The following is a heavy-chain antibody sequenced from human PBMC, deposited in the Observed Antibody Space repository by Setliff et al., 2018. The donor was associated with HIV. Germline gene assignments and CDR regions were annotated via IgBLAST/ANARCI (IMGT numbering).Heavy chain of an antibody. J-gene: IGHJ3*01. CDR3: AREWLQHTGDDAFDV. Sequence: VSVKVSCKASGYTFTSYPMHWVRQAPGQGLEWMGVINTSGGSAGYAEKFRGRVTMTRDTSTSTVYMDLRNLRSEDTAVYYCAREWLQHTGDDAFDVWGQGTMVTVSS. V-gene: IGHV1-46*01. D-gene: IGHD5-12*01. CDR1: GYTFTSYP. CDR2: INTSGGSA.